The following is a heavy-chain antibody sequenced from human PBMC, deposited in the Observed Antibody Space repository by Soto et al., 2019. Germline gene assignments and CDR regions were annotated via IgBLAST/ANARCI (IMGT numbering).Heavy chain of an antibody. D-gene: IGHD3-22*01. CDR3: ARKSDYYDSSGYFGPYFDI. Sequence: RASVKVSCKASGGTFSSYAISWVRQAPGQGLEWMGGIIPIFGTANYAQKFQGRVTITADESTSTAYMELSSLRSEDTAVYYCARKSDYYDSSGYFGPYFDIWGQGTMVTVSS. J-gene: IGHJ3*02. V-gene: IGHV1-69*13. CDR1: GGTFSSYA. CDR2: IIPIFGTA.